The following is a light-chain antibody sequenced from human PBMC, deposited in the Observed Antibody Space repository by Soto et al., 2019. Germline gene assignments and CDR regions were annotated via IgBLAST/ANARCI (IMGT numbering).Light chain of an antibody. J-gene: IGLJ1*01. CDR1: SSDVGGYKY. Sequence: QSALTQPASVSGSPGQSITISCTGTSSDVGGYKYVSWYQVHPGKAPKLIIYEVGNRPSGVSDRFSCSKSGNTASLTIAGFQAEDEANYYCGSYTRNSIPVFGTGTKLTVL. CDR2: EVG. V-gene: IGLV2-14*01. CDR3: GSYTRNSIPV.